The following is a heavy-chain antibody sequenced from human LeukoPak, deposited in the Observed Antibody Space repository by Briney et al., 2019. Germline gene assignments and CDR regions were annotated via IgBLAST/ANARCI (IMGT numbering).Heavy chain of an antibody. J-gene: IGHJ6*03. CDR3: AKAVNYYYMDV. CDR2: IRYDESNK. D-gene: IGHD4-11*01. V-gene: IGHV3-30*02. CDR1: GFTFSSYG. Sequence: GGSLRLSCAASGFTFSSYGMHWVRQAPGKGLEWVAFIRYDESNKYYADSVKGRFTISRDNSKNTLYLQMNSLRADDTAVYYCAKAVNYYYMDVWGKGTTVTVSS.